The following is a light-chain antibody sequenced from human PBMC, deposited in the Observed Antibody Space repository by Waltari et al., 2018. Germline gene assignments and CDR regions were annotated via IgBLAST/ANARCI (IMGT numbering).Light chain of an antibody. J-gene: IGLJ2*01. Sequence: YELTQPPSVSVSPGQTASITCSGDNLEDKYVCWYQQKAGQSPVLVIHQDSRRPSGMPERFAGFSSGNTATLTISGTQARDEADYYCQAWDSSTDVVVGGGTRLTVL. CDR1: NLEDKY. CDR3: QAWDSSTDVV. CDR2: QDS. V-gene: IGLV3-1*01.